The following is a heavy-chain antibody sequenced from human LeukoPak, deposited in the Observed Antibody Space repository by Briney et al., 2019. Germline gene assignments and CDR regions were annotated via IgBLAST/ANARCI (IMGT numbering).Heavy chain of an antibody. CDR3: ARDRGYYNGMDV. CDR2: IRYDGSNK. J-gene: IGHJ6*02. Sequence: GGSLRLSCAASGFTFSSYGMHWVRQAPGKGLEWVAFIRYDGSNKYYADSVKGRFTISRDNSKNTLYLQMNSLRAEDTAVYYCARDRGYYNGMDVWGQGTTVTVSS. V-gene: IGHV3-30*02. D-gene: IGHD3-10*01. CDR1: GFTFSSYG.